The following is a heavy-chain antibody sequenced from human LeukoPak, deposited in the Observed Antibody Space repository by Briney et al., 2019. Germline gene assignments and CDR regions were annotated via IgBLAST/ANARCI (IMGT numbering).Heavy chain of an antibody. V-gene: IGHV3-23*01. CDR2: ISASGGST. CDR3: ARIEWERLGRAFDI. J-gene: IGHJ3*02. Sequence: GGSLRLSCAASGFTFSSSAMSWVRQVPGKGLEWVSGISASGGSTSYADSVRGRFTISRDNSKNTLYLQMNSLRAEDMAVYYCARIEWERLGRAFDIWGQGTMVTVSS. CDR1: GFTFSSSA. D-gene: IGHD1-26*01.